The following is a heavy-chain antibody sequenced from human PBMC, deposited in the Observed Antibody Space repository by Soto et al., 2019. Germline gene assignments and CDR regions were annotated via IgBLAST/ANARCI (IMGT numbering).Heavy chain of an antibody. Sequence: QVQLQQSGAGLLKPSETLSLNCTVSGGSFRGYYWGWVRQPPGKGLEWIGEINHSESSNYHPSLKSRVTISVATSKNQFSLTVSSVTPADTAIYYCARGEITLLGGMDVWGQGTTVTVSS. J-gene: IGHJ6*02. CDR3: ARGEITLLGGMDV. CDR1: GGSFRGYY. CDR2: INHSESS. V-gene: IGHV4-34*02. D-gene: IGHD3-10*01.